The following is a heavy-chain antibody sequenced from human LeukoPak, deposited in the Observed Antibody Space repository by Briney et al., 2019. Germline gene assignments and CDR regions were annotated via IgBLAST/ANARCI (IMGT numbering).Heavy chain of an antibody. CDR2: IKQDGSEK. Sequence: GGSVRLSCEASGFTFSNYCMNWVRHAPGKGLEWVANIKQDGSEKYYVDSVKGRFTISRDNAKNSLYLQMNSLRAGDTAMYYCARDGNWGQGTLVTVSS. J-gene: IGHJ4*02. CDR1: GFTFSNYC. CDR3: ARDGN. V-gene: IGHV3-7*01.